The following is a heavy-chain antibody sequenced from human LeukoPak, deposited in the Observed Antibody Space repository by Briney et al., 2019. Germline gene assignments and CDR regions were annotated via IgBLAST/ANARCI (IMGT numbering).Heavy chain of an antibody. D-gene: IGHD3-10*01. CDR2: ISSNGGST. CDR1: GFTFSRYA. CDR3: VKDSSTGSYFDY. J-gene: IGHJ4*02. Sequence: GGSLRLSCSASGFTFSRYAMHWVRQAPGKGLEYVSAISSNGGSTYYADSVKGRFTISRDNSRNTLHLQMSSLRVEDTAVYYCVKDSSTGSYFDYWGQGTLVTVSS. V-gene: IGHV3-64D*06.